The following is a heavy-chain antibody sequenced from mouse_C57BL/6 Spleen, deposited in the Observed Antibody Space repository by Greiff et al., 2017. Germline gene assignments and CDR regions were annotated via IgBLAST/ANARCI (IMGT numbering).Heavy chain of an antibody. J-gene: IGHJ1*03. V-gene: IGHV1-69*01. Sequence: QVQLQQPGAELVMPGASVKLSCKASGYTFTSYWMHWVKQRPGQGLEWIGEIDPSDSYTNYNQKFKGKSTLTVDKSSSTAYMQLSSLTSEDSAVYYCARSTTVVAEKWYFDVWGTGTTVTVSS. D-gene: IGHD1-1*01. CDR3: ARSTTVVAEKWYFDV. CDR1: GYTFTSYW. CDR2: IDPSDSYT.